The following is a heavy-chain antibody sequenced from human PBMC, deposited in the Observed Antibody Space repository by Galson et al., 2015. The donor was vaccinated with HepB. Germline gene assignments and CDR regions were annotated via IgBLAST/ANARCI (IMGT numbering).Heavy chain of an antibody. CDR1: GFSFDDYA. J-gene: IGHJ5*02. V-gene: IGHV3-9*03. D-gene: IGHD1-26*01. CDR2: ISWSGVTI. Sequence: SLRLSCAASGFSFDDYAMHWVRQAPGEGLGWVSGISWSGVTIGYADSVKGRFAISRDNAKNSLYLQMNSLRPEDMAFYYCARDSGVGTASSFDWFDPWGQGTLVTVSS. CDR3: ARDSGVGTASSFDWFDP.